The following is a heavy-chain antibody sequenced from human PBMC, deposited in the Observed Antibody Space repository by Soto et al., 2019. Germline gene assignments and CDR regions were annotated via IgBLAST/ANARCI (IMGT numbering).Heavy chain of an antibody. CDR2: IFWNDER. D-gene: IGHD1-7*01. Sequence: QVTLKESGPVLVKPTETLTLTCTVSGFSLSKARMGVSWIRQPPGKALEWLAHIFWNDERSYNTSLKSRLTLSSDTHKSQVVLTMTNVDPVDTGTYFCARALREELPIYYFDSWGQGPLVTVSS. V-gene: IGHV2-26*01. J-gene: IGHJ4*02. CDR1: GFSLSKARMG. CDR3: ARALREELPIYYFDS.